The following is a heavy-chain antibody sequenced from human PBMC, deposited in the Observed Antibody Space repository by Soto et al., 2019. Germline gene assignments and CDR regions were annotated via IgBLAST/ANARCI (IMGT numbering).Heavy chain of an antibody. CDR1: GYTFTSYA. Sequence: ASVKVSCKASGYTFTSYAMHWVRQAPGQRLEWMGWINAGNGNTKYSQKFQGRVTITRDTSASTAYMELSSLRSEDTAVYYCARGDCTNGVCHYYYYGMDVWGQGTTVTVSS. D-gene: IGHD2-8*01. J-gene: IGHJ6*02. V-gene: IGHV1-3*01. CDR2: INAGNGNT. CDR3: ARGDCTNGVCHYYYYGMDV.